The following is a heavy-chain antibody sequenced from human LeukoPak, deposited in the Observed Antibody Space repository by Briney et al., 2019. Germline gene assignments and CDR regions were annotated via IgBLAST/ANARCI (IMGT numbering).Heavy chain of an antibody. V-gene: IGHV3-48*03. Sequence: PGGSLRLSCAASGFTFNSYEMNWVRQAPGKGLEWVSYISSSGSTIYYADSVKGRFTISRDNSKNTLYLQMNSLRAEDTAVYYCAKALLYAADVPDWGQGTLVTVSS. CDR3: AKALLYAADVPD. CDR2: ISSSGSTI. J-gene: IGHJ4*02. CDR1: GFTFNSYE. D-gene: IGHD2/OR15-2a*01.